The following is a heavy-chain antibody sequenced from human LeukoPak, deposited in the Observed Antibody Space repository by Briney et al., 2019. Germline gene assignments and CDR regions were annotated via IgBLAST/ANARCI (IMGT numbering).Heavy chain of an antibody. V-gene: IGHV4-59*02. Sequence: PGGSLRLSCAASGFSVSTNYITWIRQPPGKGLEWIGYIYYSGSTNYNPSLKSRVTISVDTSKNQFSLKLSSVTAADTAVYYCARGHCTSGSCSRWFDPWGQGTLVTVSS. CDR3: ARGHCTSGSCSRWFDP. CDR1: GFSVSTNY. D-gene: IGHD2-15*01. CDR2: IYYSGST. J-gene: IGHJ5*02.